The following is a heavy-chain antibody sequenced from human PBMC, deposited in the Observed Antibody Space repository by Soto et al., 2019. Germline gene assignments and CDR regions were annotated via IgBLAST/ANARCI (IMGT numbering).Heavy chain of an antibody. CDR2: ISSSSSYI. J-gene: IGHJ4*02. CDR3: ARDRWSGGYCSSTSCYAFDY. CDR1: GFTFSSYS. D-gene: IGHD2-2*01. V-gene: IGHV3-21*01. Sequence: GGSLRLSCAASGFTFSSYSMNWVRQAPGKGLEWVSSISSSSSYIYYADSVKGRFTISRDNAKNSLYLQMNSLRAEDTAVYYCARDRWSGGYCSSTSCYAFDYWGQGTLVTVSS.